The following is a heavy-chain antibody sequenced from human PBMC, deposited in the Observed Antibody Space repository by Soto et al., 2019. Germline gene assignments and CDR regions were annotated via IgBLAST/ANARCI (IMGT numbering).Heavy chain of an antibody. Sequence: SVKVSCKASGGTFSSYAISWVRQAPGQGLEWMGGIIPIFGTANYAQKFQGRVTITADESTSTAYMELSSLRSEDTAVYYCARTKATTGSGAFDIWGQGTMVTVSS. CDR2: IIPIFGTA. CDR3: ARTKATTGSGAFDI. CDR1: GGTFSSYA. J-gene: IGHJ3*02. V-gene: IGHV1-69*13. D-gene: IGHD4-4*01.